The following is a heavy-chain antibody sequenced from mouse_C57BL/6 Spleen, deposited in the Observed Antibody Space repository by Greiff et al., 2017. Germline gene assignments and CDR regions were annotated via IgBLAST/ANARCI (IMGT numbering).Heavy chain of an antibody. CDR1: GYSITSGYY. D-gene: IGHD2-3*01. Sequence: VQLKESGPGLVKPSQSLSLTCSVTGYSITSGYYWNWIRQFPGNKLEWMGYISYDGSNNYNPSLKNRISITRDTSKNQFFLKLNSVTTEDTATYYCARAFYDGSTGFAYWGQGTLVTVSA. V-gene: IGHV3-6*01. CDR3: ARAFYDGSTGFAY. J-gene: IGHJ3*01. CDR2: ISYDGSN.